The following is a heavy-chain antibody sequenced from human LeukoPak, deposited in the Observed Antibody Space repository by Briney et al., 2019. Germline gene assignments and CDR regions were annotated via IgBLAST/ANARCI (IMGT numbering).Heavy chain of an antibody. CDR3: AKAGGLMVYARELIDQ. D-gene: IGHD2-8*01. CDR2: ISGSGDST. V-gene: IGHV3-23*01. J-gene: IGHJ4*02. Sequence: GGSLRLSCAASGFTFNSYAMSWVRQAPGKGLEWVSAISGSGDSTYFAASVKGRFTISRDNSKNTLYLQMNSLRAEDTAVYYCAKAGGLMVYARELIDQWGQGTLVTVSS. CDR1: GFTFNSYA.